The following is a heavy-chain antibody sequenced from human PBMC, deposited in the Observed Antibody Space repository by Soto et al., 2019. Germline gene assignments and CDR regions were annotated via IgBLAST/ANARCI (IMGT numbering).Heavy chain of an antibody. CDR2: IIPIFGTA. D-gene: IGHD1-1*01. J-gene: IGHJ6*02. Sequence: QVQLVQSGAEVKKPGSSVKVSCKASGGTFSSYAISWVRQAPGQGLEWMGGIIPIFGTANYAQKFQGRVTITADDSTSTAYMELSSLRSEDTAVYYCARDLTYNPGGYYYYGMDVWGQGTTVTVSS. V-gene: IGHV1-69*01. CDR3: ARDLTYNPGGYYYYGMDV. CDR1: GGTFSSYA.